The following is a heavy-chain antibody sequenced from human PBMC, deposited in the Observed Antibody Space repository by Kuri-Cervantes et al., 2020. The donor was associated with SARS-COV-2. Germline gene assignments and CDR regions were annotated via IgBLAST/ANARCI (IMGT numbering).Heavy chain of an antibody. J-gene: IGHJ3*02. Sequence: SETLSLTCAVYGGSFSGYYWSWIRQPPGKGLEWIGEISDSGSTNYNPSLKSRVTISVDTSKNQFSLKLSSVTAADTAVYYCARALPWDLRGNDAFDIWGQGTMVTVSS. CDR3: ARALPWDLRGNDAFDI. D-gene: IGHD1-26*01. V-gene: IGHV4-34*01. CDR1: GGSFSGYY. CDR2: ISDSGST.